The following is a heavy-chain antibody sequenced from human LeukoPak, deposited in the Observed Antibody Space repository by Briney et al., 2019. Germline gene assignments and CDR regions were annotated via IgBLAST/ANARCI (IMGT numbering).Heavy chain of an antibody. D-gene: IGHD6-19*01. V-gene: IGHV4-59*01. J-gene: IGHJ4*02. Sequence: ASETLSLTCTVSGGSIRSYYWSWIRQRPGKGLECIGYIYYTGSTNYNPSLKSRVTISVDTSKNQFSLNLISVTAADTAVYYCARVLPYSSGWGVDYWGQGALVTVSS. CDR3: ARVLPYSSGWGVDY. CDR1: GGSIRSYY. CDR2: IYYTGST.